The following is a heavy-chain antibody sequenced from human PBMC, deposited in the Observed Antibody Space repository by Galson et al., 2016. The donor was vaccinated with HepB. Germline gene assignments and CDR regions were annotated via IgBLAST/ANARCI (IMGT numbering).Heavy chain of an antibody. Sequence: ETLSLTCTVSGGSVSSATYYWTWIRQPPGKGLEWLGYIYNSGNTNYNPSLKSRVTISIDTSKNQFSLKLTSVTAADTAVYYCARTGRDSASSRWSQGTLVTVSP. CDR2: IYNSGNT. D-gene: IGHD6-6*01. CDR3: ARTGRDSASSR. J-gene: IGHJ4*02. V-gene: IGHV4-61*01. CDR1: GGSVSSATYY.